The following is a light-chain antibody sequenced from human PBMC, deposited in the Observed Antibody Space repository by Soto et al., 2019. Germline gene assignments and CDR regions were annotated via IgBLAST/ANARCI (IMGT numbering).Light chain of an antibody. CDR2: DAS. Sequence: DIQMTQSPSSLSASVGDRVTITCRASQSISSYLNWYQQKPGKAPKLLIYDASSLESGVPSRFSGSGSGTEFTLTISSLQPDDFATYYCQQYNSYPWTFSQGTKVDI. CDR3: QQYNSYPWT. J-gene: IGKJ1*01. CDR1: QSISSY. V-gene: IGKV1-5*01.